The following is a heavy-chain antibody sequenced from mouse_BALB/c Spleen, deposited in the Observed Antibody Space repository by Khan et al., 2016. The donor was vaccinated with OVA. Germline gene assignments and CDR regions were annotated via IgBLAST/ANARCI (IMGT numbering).Heavy chain of an antibody. CDR3: ARVYGGDFDY. V-gene: IGHV3-2*02. CDR2: ISYSGNT. D-gene: IGHD1-1*01. Sequence: QLQESGPGLVKPSQSLSLTCTVTGYSITSDYAWNWIRQFPGNKLEWMGYISYSGNTKYNPSLKSRISITRDTSKNPFFLQLNSVTIEDTATYYCARVYGGDFDYWGQGTTLTVSS. J-gene: IGHJ2*01. CDR1: GYSITSDYA.